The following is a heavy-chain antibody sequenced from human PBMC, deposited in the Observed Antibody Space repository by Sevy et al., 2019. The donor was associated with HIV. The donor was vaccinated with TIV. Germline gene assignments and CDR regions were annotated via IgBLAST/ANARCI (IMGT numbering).Heavy chain of an antibody. CDR2: IKQDGSEK. D-gene: IGHD2-15*01. J-gene: IGHJ3*02. CDR1: GFTFSSYW. V-gene: IGHV3-7*01. Sequence: GGSLRLSCAASGFTFSSYWMSWVRQAPGKGLEWVANIKQDGSEKYYVDSVKGRFTISRDNAKNSLYLQMNSLRAEDXXXXXCARERRGYCSGGSCYSLAFDIWGQGTMVTVSS. CDR3: ARERRGYCSGGSCYSLAFDI.